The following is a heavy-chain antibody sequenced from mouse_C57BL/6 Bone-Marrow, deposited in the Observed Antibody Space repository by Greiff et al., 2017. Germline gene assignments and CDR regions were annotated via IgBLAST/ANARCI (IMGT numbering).Heavy chain of an antibody. Sequence: VQLQQSGAELVRPGASVTLSCKASGYTFTDYEMHWVKQTPVHGLEWIGAIYPETGGTAYNQKFKGKAILTADKSSSTAYMELRSLTSEDSAVYYCTLYGSYYLDYWGQGTTLTVSS. D-gene: IGHD1-1*01. CDR1: GYTFTDYE. CDR3: TLYGSYYLDY. CDR2: IYPETGGT. J-gene: IGHJ2*01. V-gene: IGHV1-15*01.